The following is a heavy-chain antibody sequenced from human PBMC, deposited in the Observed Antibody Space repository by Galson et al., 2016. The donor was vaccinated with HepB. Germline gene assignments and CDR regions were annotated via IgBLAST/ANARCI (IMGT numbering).Heavy chain of an antibody. Sequence: SLRLSCAASGFTFSDYYMTWIRQAPGKGLEWISSTSSSGYTEYYADSVEGRFTISRDNTKRLLYLQMNSLRAEDTAVYYCARDRSSAEWVRLDGFDPWGQGTLVTVSS. V-gene: IGHV3-11*01. J-gene: IGHJ5*02. CDR2: TSSSGYTE. CDR1: GFTFSDYY. CDR3: ARDRSSAEWVRLDGFDP. D-gene: IGHD5-12*01.